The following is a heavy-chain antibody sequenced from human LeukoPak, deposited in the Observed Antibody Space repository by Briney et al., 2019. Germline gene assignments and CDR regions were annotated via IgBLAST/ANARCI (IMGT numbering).Heavy chain of an antibody. Sequence: PSETLSLTCAVYGGSFSGYYWSWIRQPPGKGLEWIGEINHSGSTNYNPSLKSRVTTSVDTSKNQFSLKLSSVTAADTAVYYCARGGPYYFDHWGQGTLVTVSS. CDR2: INHSGST. V-gene: IGHV4-34*01. CDR3: ARGGPYYFDH. J-gene: IGHJ4*02. CDR1: GGSFSGYY.